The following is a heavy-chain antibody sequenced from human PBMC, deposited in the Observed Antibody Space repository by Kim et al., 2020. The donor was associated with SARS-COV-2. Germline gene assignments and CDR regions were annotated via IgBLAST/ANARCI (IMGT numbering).Heavy chain of an antibody. V-gene: IGHV1-2*04. D-gene: IGHD3-22*01. CDR2: INPNSGGT. J-gene: IGHJ6*02. CDR1: GYTFTGYD. CDR3: ARDLVQQRNTWGYWAGYYGMDV. Sequence: ASVKVSCKASGYTFTGYDMHWVRQAPGQGLEWMGWINPNSGGTNYAQKFQGWVTMTRDTSISTAYMELSRLRSDDTAVYYCARDLVQQRNTWGYWAGYYGMDVWGQETTVTVSS.